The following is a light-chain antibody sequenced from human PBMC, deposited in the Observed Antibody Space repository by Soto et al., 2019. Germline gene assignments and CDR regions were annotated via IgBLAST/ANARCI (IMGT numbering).Light chain of an antibody. CDR2: KAS. J-gene: IGKJ1*01. V-gene: IGKV1-5*03. Sequence: DIQMTQSPSTLSASVGDRVTITCRASQSISSWLAWYQQKPGKAPKLLIYKASSLESGVPSRFSGSGSGTDFTLTISSLQPDDFATYCCQQYNSYSRTFGQGTKVEIK. CDR3: QQYNSYSRT. CDR1: QSISSW.